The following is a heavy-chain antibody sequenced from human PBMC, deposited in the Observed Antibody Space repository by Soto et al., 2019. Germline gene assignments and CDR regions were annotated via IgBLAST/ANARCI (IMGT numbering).Heavy chain of an antibody. V-gene: IGHV4-34*01. CDR2: INHSGST. CDR1: GGSFSGYY. Sequence: QVQLQQWGAGLLKPSETLSLTCAVYGGSFSGYYWTWIRQPPGTGLAWIGEINHSGSTNYNPSLKSRVTLSVDPSKNQFSLKLTSVTAADTAVYYCARDKITGLFDYWGQGTLVTVSS. D-gene: IGHD2-8*02. J-gene: IGHJ4*02. CDR3: ARDKITGLFDY.